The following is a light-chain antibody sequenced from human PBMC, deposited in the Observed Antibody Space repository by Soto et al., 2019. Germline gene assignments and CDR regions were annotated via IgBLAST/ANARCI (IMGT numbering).Light chain of an antibody. Sequence: EVVLTQSPDTLSLSPGERATLSCRASQDISTHVGWYQQKPGQTPRLLIYDASRRATGIPARFSGSGSGTDFILTISGLEPEDYGMYFCQQRSSWPTFGQGTKVEIK. V-gene: IGKV3-11*01. CDR3: QQRSSWPT. CDR2: DAS. J-gene: IGKJ1*01. CDR1: QDISTH.